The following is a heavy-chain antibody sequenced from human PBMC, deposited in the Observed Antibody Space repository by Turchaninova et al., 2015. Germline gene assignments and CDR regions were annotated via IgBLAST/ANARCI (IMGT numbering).Heavy chain of an antibody. CDR3: AREVGYNSYFDN. V-gene: IGHV4-31*03. CDR1: GGSLNSGGYY. Sequence: LQESGPGLVQPSQTLSLTCTVSGGSLNSGGYYWSWIRQHPGKGLEWIGYIHYSGSTYYNPSLKSRVTKSVDTSKNQFALKLRSVTAADTAVYYCAREVGYNSYFDNWGQGTLVTVSS. D-gene: IGHD5-24*01. CDR2: IHYSGST. J-gene: IGHJ4*02.